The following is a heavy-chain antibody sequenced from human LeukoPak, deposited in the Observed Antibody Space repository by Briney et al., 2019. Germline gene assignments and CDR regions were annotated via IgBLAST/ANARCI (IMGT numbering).Heavy chain of an antibody. CDR2: ISYDGSNK. CDR3: ARGITGTTGFGP. J-gene: IGHJ5*02. D-gene: IGHD1-7*01. Sequence: GGSLRLSCAASGFTFSSYAMHWVRQAPGKGLEWVAVISYDGSNKYYADSVKGRFTISRDNSKNTLYLQMNSLRAEDTAVYYCARGITGTTGFGPWGQGTLVTVSS. CDR1: GFTFSSYA. V-gene: IGHV3-30-3*01.